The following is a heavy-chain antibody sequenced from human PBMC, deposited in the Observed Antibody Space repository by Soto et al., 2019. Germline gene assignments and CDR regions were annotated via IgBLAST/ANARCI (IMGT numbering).Heavy chain of an antibody. J-gene: IGHJ5*02. CDR1: GYTFTTYD. Sequence: ASVKVSCKASGYTFTTYDINWVRQATGQVLEWMGWMNPNSGNTGYAQKFQDRVTMTRNTSINTAYLELSSLRSDDTAVYYCARAPYCSRTPGCRRWVWFEPWGQGTMVTVSS. V-gene: IGHV1-8*01. D-gene: IGHD2-2*01. CDR2: MNPNSGNT. CDR3: ARAPYCSRTPGCRRWVWFEP.